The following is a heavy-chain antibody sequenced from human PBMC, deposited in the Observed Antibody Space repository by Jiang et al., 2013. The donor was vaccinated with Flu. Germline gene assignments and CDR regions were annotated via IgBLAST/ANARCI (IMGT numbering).Heavy chain of an antibody. Sequence: LKPSETLSLTCAVYGGSFSGYYWSWIRQPPGRGWSGLGKSIIVESTNYNPSLKSRVIMSVDTSKNQFSLRLTSMTAADTAVYYCASYSGWYGACFDYWGQGTLVTVSS. D-gene: IGHD6-19*01. J-gene: IGHJ4*02. V-gene: IGHV4-34*01. CDR2: SIIVEST. CDR3: ASYSGWYGACFDY. CDR1: GGSFSGYY.